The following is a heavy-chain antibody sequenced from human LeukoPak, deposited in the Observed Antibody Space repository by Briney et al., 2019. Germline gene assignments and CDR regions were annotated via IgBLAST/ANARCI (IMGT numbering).Heavy chain of an antibody. CDR3: AKDRGTWFGVVKALFDY. J-gene: IGHJ4*02. D-gene: IGHD3-10*01. CDR2: ISSSGSTI. CDR1: GFTFSSYS. V-gene: IGHV3-48*01. Sequence: PGGSLRLSCAASGFTFSSYSMNWVRQAPGKGLEWVSYISSSGSTIYYADSVKGRFTISRDNSKNTLYLQMNSLRAEDTAVYYCAKDRGTWFGVVKALFDYWGQGTLVTVSS.